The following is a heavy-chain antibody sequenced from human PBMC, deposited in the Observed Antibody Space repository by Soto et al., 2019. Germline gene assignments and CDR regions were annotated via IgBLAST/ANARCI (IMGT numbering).Heavy chain of an antibody. CDR3: ARDVRRPSGKVPNYVDY. CDR1: GYTFTSYY. CDR2: INPSGGST. V-gene: IGHV1-46*01. Sequence: QVQLVQSGAEVKKPGASVKVSCKASGYTFTSYYMNWVRQAPGQGLEWMGIINPSGGSTSYAQKFQGRVTMTRDTSTSTVYMERSSLRSEDTAVYYCARDVRRPSGKVPNYVDYWGQGTLVTVSS. D-gene: IGHD3-10*01. J-gene: IGHJ4*02.